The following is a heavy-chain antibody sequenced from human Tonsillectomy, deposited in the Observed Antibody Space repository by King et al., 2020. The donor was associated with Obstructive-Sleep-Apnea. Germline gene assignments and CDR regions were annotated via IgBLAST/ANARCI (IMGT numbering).Heavy chain of an antibody. CDR1: GGSISSGSYY. CDR3: ARIMCSSSSCKYFYGLDV. Sequence: QLQESGPGLVKPSQTLSLTCSVSGGSISSGSYYWSWIRQHPGRGLEWIGYIFYSGSAYYNPSLKSRLTISVDLSPNQFSLGLSSVTAADTAVYYCARIMCSSSSCKYFYGLDVWGLGTTVTVSS. D-gene: IGHD2-2*01. J-gene: IGHJ6*02. CDR2: IFYSGSA. V-gene: IGHV4-31*03.